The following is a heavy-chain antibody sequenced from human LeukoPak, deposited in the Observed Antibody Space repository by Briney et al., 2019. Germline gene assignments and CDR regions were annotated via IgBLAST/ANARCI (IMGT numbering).Heavy chain of an antibody. J-gene: IGHJ4*02. CDR2: IYYSGST. D-gene: IGHD3-22*01. CDR3: ARGGGYYYPYYFDY. CDR1: GGSISSGGYY. Sequence: SETLSLTCTVSGGSISSGGYYWSWIRQHPGKGLEWLGYIYYSGSTYYNPSLKSRVTISVDTSKNQFSLKLGSVTAADTAVYYCARGGGYYYPYYFDYWGQGTLVTVSS. V-gene: IGHV4-31*03.